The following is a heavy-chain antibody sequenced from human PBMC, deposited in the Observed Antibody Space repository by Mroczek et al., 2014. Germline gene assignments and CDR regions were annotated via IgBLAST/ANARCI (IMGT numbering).Heavy chain of an antibody. D-gene: IGHD3-10*01. J-gene: IGHJ4*02. Sequence: VQLVQSGGGLVQPGRSLRLSCAASGFTFDDYAMHWVRQAPGKGLEWVSGISWNSGSIGYADSVKGRFTISRDNAKNSLYLQMNSLRAEDTALYYCHLDGSGSYYNGLDYWGQGTLVTVSX. CDR2: ISWNSGSI. V-gene: IGHV3-9*01. CDR3: HLDGSGSYYNGLDY. CDR1: GFTFDDYA.